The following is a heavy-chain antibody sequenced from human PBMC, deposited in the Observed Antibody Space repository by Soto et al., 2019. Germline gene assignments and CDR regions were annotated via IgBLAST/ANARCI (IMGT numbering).Heavy chain of an antibody. CDR3: AREAECSSTSCPPYYYYGMDV. CDR2: IYYSGST. D-gene: IGHD2-2*01. V-gene: IGHV4-59*01. CDR1: GGSISSYY. Sequence: SETLSLTCTVSGGSISSYYWSWIRQPPGKGLEWIGYIYYSGSTNYNPSLKRRVTISVDTSKNQFSLKLSSVTAADTAVYYCAREAECSSTSCPPYYYYGMDVWGQGTTVTVSS. J-gene: IGHJ6*02.